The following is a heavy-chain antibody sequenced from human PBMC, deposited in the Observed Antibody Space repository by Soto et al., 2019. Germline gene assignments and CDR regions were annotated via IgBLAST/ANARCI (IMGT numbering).Heavy chain of an antibody. Sequence: VQLLESGGGLVQPGGSLRLSCAASGFAFSSYAMTWVRQAPWMGLEWVSALSGSRATTYYADSVNGRFTISRDNSKNTLSLEMNSLRAEDTAVYYGAKPPESSSTFYYYGLDVWCHGTTVTVSS. CDR1: GFAFSSYA. CDR3: AKPPESSSTFYYYGLDV. CDR2: LSGSRATT. J-gene: IGHJ6*02. D-gene: IGHD2-2*01. V-gene: IGHV3-23*01.